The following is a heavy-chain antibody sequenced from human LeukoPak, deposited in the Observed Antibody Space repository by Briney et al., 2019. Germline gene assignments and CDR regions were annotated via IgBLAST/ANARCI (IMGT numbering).Heavy chain of an antibody. D-gene: IGHD6-19*01. CDR1: GGTFSSYA. J-gene: IGHJ4*02. V-gene: IGHV1-69*04. CDR2: IIPILGIA. CDR3: ARDSFRAVAGTGHLSD. Sequence: GASVKVSCKASGGTFSSYAISWVRQAPGQGLEWMGRIIPILGIANYAQKFQGRVTITADKSTSTAYMELSSLRSEDTAVYYCARDSFRAVAGTGHLSDWGQGTLVTVSS.